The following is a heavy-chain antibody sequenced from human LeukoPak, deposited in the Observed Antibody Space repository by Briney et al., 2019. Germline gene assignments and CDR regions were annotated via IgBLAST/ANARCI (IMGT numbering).Heavy chain of an antibody. CDR3: ARVNGGSYGIDY. Sequence: PSETLSLTCTVSGGSISSYYWSWLRQPPGKGLEWIGYIYYSGSTNYNPSLKSRVTISVDTSKNQFSLKLSSVTAADTAVYYCARVNGGSYGIDYWGQGTLVTVSS. V-gene: IGHV4-59*01. D-gene: IGHD1-26*01. CDR2: IYYSGST. CDR1: GGSISSYY. J-gene: IGHJ4*02.